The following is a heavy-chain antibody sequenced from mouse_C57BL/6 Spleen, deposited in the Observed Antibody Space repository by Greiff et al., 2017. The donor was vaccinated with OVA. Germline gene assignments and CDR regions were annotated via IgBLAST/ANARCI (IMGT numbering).Heavy chain of an antibody. V-gene: IGHV1-80*01. CDR3: ARLGHYTTVYFDY. CDR2: IYPGDGDT. D-gene: IGHD1-1*01. Sequence: QVQLQQSGAELVKPGASVKISCKASGYAFSSYWMNWVKQRPGKGLEWIGQIYPGDGDTNYNGKFKGTATLTADKSSSTAYMQLSSLTSEDSAVYFCARLGHYTTVYFDYWGQGTTLTVSS. J-gene: IGHJ2*01. CDR1: GYAFSSYW.